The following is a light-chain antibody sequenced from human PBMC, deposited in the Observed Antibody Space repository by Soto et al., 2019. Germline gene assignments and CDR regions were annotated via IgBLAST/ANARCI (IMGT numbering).Light chain of an antibody. Sequence: QSALTHSPSASGAPGQRVSISCSGSGSNSGNFSVSFVQQLSWTAPKLLIHTNDQRPSGVPDRFSGSKSGTSASLAISGLQSEDEADYYCGSWDESLNAYVFGSGTKVTVL. CDR2: TND. CDR1: GSNSGNFS. J-gene: IGLJ1*01. CDR3: GSWDESLNAYV. V-gene: IGLV1-44*01.